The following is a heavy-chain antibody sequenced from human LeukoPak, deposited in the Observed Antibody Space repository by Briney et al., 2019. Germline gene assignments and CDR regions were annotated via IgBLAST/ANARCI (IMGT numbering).Heavy chain of an antibody. CDR3: ARDWCGSSSLGSASFATDV. V-gene: IGHV1-18*01. CDR2: ISAYNGNT. Sequence: ASVKVSCQASGYTSTTYGIAWVRQAPGQGLAWMGWISAYNGNTNYPQKLQGRVTMTTDTSTSTAYMELRSLRSDDTAVYYCARDWCGSSSLGSASFATDVWGQGTTVTVSS. J-gene: IGHJ6*02. D-gene: IGHD6-6*01. CDR1: GYTSTTYG.